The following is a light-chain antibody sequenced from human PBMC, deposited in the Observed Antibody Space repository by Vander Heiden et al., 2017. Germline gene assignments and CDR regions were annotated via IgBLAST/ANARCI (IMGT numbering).Light chain of an antibody. CDR2: GAS. CDR3: QQYGSSPLT. CDR1: QSVSSNY. J-gene: IGKJ4*01. V-gene: IGKV3-20*01. Sequence: SVLTQSPGTLSLSPGERATLSCRASQSVSSNYLAWYQQKPGQAPRLLIYGASSRATGIPDRFSGSGSGTDFTLTISRLEPEDVAVYYCQQYGSSPLTLGGGTKVEI.